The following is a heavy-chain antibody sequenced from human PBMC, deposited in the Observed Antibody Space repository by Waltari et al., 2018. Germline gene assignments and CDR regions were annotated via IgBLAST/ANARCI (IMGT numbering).Heavy chain of an antibody. V-gene: IGHV3-23*01. CDR2: VSGSGTRT. D-gene: IGHD5-12*01. CDR3: AKRGGDGFDAINC. Sequence: EVQVLESGGGLVQPGGSLRLSCAASGFTFRSYAMSWVRQAPGKGLEWVSGVSGSGTRTYYADSGKGRFTISRDNSKNTLYLQMNRLRAEDTAVYYCAKRGGDGFDAINCWGQGTLVTVSS. CDR1: GFTFRSYA. J-gene: IGHJ4*02.